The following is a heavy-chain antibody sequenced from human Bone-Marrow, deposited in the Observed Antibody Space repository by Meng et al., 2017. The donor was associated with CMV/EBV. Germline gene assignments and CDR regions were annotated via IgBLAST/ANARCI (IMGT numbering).Heavy chain of an antibody. CDR2: IYYSGST. V-gene: IGHV4-59*01. D-gene: IGHD4-11*01. Sequence: SETLSLTCTVSGGLISSYYWSWIRQPPGKGLEWIGYIYYSGSTNYNPSLKSRVTISVDTSQNQFSLKLSSVTAEDTAVYYCARVPGPIFDYSNVPGWFDPWGQGTLVTVSS. CDR1: GGLISSYY. J-gene: IGHJ5*02. CDR3: ARVPGPIFDYSNVPGWFDP.